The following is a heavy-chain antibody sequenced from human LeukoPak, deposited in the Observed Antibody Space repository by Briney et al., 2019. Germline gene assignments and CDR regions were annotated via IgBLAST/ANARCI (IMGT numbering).Heavy chain of an antibody. J-gene: IGHJ4*02. CDR2: IYHSGST. CDR3: ARLRDFWSGYPGDY. Sequence: SETLSLNCAVSGYSISSGYYWGWIRPPPGKGLEWIGSIYHSGSTYYNPSLKSRVTISVDTSKNQFSLKLSSVTAADTAVYYCARLRDFWSGYPGDYWGQGNLVTVSS. CDR1: GYSISSGYY. D-gene: IGHD3-3*01. V-gene: IGHV4-38-2*01.